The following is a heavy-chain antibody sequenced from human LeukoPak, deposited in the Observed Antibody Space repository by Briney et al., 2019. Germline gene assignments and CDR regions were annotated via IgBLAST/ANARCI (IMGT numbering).Heavy chain of an antibody. D-gene: IGHD2-2*01. CDR1: GFTFSSYA. J-gene: IGHJ4*02. CDR3: AKDLTGYCSSTSCPRYFDY. Sequence: PGGSLRLSCAASGFTFSSYAMSWVRQAPGKGLEWVSAISGSGGSTYYADSVEGRFTISRDNSKNTLYLQMNSLRAEDTAVYYCAKDLTGYCSSTSCPRYFDYWGQGTLVTVSS. CDR2: ISGSGGST. V-gene: IGHV3-23*01.